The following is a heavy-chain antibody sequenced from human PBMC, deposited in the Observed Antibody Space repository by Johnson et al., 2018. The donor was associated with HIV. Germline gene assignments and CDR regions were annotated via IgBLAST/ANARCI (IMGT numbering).Heavy chain of an antibody. CDR2: ISWNSGSI. Sequence: VLLVESGGALVQPGRSLRLSCVASGFTFEDYAMHWVRQAPGKGLEWVSGISWNSGSIGYADSVKGRFTISRANAKNSLYLQINSLRAEDTALYYCAKAATTVVSLEGDAVDIWCQWTMFTVSS. CDR1: GFTFEDYA. D-gene: IGHD4-23*01. V-gene: IGHV3-9*01. CDR3: AKAATTVVSLEGDAVDI. J-gene: IGHJ3*02.